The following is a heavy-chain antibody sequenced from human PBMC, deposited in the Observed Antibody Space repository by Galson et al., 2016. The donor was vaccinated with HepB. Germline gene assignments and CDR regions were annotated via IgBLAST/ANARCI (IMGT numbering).Heavy chain of an antibody. Sequence: SLRLSCAASEFTFSSYGIHWVRQAPGKGLEWVAVMSYDGSYKHYADSVKGRFTVSRDNSKYTLYLQMNSLRAEDTAVYYCAKDERDHNFWSSFDFWGQGTLVTVSS. CDR3: AKDERDHNFWSSFDF. CDR2: MSYDGSYK. D-gene: IGHD3-3*01. J-gene: IGHJ4*02. CDR1: EFTFSSYG. V-gene: IGHV3-30*18.